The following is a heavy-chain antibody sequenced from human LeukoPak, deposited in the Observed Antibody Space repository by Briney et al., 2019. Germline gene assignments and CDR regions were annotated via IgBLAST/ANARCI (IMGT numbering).Heavy chain of an antibody. CDR3: ARDAPVSGWELQPLFDF. Sequence: SETLSLTCTVSGGSISSYYWSWLRQPAGKGLEWIGRVYTSGSTKYNPSLKSRVTVSVDTSKNQFSLRLSSVTAADTAVYYCARDAPVSGWELQPLFDFGGQGTLVTVSS. D-gene: IGHD1-26*01. J-gene: IGHJ4*02. CDR1: GGSISSYY. CDR2: VYTSGST. V-gene: IGHV4-4*07.